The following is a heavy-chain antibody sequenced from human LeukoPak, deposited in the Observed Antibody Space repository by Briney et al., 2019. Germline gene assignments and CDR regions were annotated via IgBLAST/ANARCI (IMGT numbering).Heavy chain of an antibody. CDR3: AVVQLEPNYYYYGMDV. V-gene: IGHV3-30*04. Sequence: GGSLRLSCAASGFTFSSYAMHWVRQAPGKGLEWVAVISYDGSNKYYADSVKGRFTISRDNSKNTLYLQMNSLRAEDTAVYYCAVVQLEPNYYYYGMDVWSKGTTVTVSS. CDR1: GFTFSSYA. CDR2: ISYDGSNK. J-gene: IGHJ6*04. D-gene: IGHD1-1*01.